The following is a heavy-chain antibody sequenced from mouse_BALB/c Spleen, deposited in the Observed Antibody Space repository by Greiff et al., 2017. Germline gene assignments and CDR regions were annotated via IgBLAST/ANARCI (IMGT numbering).Heavy chain of an antibody. CDR1: GFNIKDTY. Sequence: EVMLVESGAELVKPGASVKLSCTASGFNIKDTYMHWVKQRPEQGLEWIGRIDPANGNTKYDPKFQGKATITADTSSNTAYLQLSSLTSEDTAVYACARGGGCALDFWGQGTSVTVSS. J-gene: IGHJ4*01. CDR2: IDPANGNT. CDR3: ARGGGCALDF. V-gene: IGHV14-3*02.